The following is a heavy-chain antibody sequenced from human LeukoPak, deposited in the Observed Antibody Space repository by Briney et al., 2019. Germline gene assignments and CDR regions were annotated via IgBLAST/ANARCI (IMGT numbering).Heavy chain of an antibody. CDR2: IHNIVNI. CDR3: AGRLEWERLRDRPFDI. J-gene: IGHJ3*02. Sequence: SETLSLTCTVSGDSISSYCWSWIRLAPGKGLEWIGNIHNIVNINYNPALKSRVTILIDTSKNQFSLRLSSVTAADTAVYFCAGRLEWERLRDRPFDIWGQGTMVTVSS. D-gene: IGHD1-26*01. CDR1: GDSISSYC. V-gene: IGHV4-59*08.